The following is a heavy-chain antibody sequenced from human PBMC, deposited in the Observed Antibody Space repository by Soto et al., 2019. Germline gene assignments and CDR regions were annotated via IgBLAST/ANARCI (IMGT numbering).Heavy chain of an antibody. D-gene: IGHD3-10*01. CDR2: VYSGGST. CDR1: GSAITNTF. J-gene: IGHJ4*02. Sequence: GGSLRLSCAASGSAITNTFLTWVRQAPGKGLEWVSIVYSGGSTYYADSVKGRFTISRDTSKNTVHLQMSSLRAEDTAVYHCARSPKIPSTGSYFAYWGQGTPVTVSS. V-gene: IGHV3-53*01. CDR3: ARSPKIPSTGSYFAY.